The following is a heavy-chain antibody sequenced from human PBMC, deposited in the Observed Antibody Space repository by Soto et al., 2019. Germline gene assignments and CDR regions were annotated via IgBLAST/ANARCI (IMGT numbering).Heavy chain of an antibody. Sequence: GASVKVSCKASGYVFTSYYLHWARQAPGQGLEWMGWINPNSGDTYYAQNFEARVTLTRDTSTNTASMELRRLRSADTAVYYCLGGVATTGHYYGMDVWGQGTTVTVS. V-gene: IGHV1-2*02. CDR3: LGGVATTGHYYGMDV. D-gene: IGHD5-12*01. CDR1: GYVFTSYY. CDR2: INPNSGDT. J-gene: IGHJ6*02.